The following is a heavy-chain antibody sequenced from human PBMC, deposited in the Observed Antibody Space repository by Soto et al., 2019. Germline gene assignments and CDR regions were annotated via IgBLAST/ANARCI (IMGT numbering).Heavy chain of an antibody. D-gene: IGHD6-19*01. J-gene: IGHJ6*02. CDR1: RVAFSKFI. CDR3: AKVRYSSPMGYYYGMDV. CDR2: IIPIFGTA. V-gene: IGHV1-69*13. Sequence: SVKVSCKASRVAFSKFIVTWVRQAPGLGLEWVGGIIPIFGTANYAQKFQGRVTITADESTSTSYMEVNNLRSEDTAVYYCAKVRYSSPMGYYYGMDVWGQGTTVTVSS.